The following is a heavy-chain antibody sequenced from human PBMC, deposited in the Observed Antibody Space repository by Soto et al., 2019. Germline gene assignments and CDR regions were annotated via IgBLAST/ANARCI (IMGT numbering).Heavy chain of an antibody. CDR1: GGTFSSYA. Sequence: QVQLVQSGAEVKKPGSSVKVSCKASGGTFSSYAISWVRQAPGQGLEWMGGIIPIFGTANYAQKFQGRVTITADESTSTADMELSSLSSEDTAVYYCARGYCSGGSCYYHYYYYGMDVWGQGTTVTVSS. J-gene: IGHJ6*02. CDR3: ARGYCSGGSCYYHYYYYGMDV. D-gene: IGHD2-15*01. V-gene: IGHV1-69*01. CDR2: IIPIFGTA.